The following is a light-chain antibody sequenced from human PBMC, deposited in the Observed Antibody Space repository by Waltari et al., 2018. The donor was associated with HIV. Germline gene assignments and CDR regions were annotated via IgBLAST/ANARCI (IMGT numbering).Light chain of an antibody. CDR1: QAISTY. CDR3: QQSYESPFN. J-gene: IGKJ3*01. Sequence: DIQLTQSPSSQSASLGDRVVITCRASQAISTYLNWYQQKAGKAPVLLVYSASTLQSGAPSRFRGSGSGRDFTLSISGLQLEDFATYFCQQSYESPFNFGPGTK. V-gene: IGKV1-39*01. CDR2: SAS.